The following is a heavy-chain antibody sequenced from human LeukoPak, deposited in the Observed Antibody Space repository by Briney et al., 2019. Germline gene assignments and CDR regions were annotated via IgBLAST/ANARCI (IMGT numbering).Heavy chain of an antibody. Sequence: AGSLRLSCAASGFTFSSYRMYWVRQAPGKGLVWVSRINSDGSSTTYADSVKGRFTIFRDKSKTTLFLQMDSLRAEDTAVYYCAKDPEKGLAVARLEHWGQGTLVTVSS. J-gene: IGHJ5*02. CDR3: AKDPEKGLAVARLEH. V-gene: IGHV3-74*01. CDR2: INSDGSST. CDR1: GFTFSSYR. D-gene: IGHD6-19*01.